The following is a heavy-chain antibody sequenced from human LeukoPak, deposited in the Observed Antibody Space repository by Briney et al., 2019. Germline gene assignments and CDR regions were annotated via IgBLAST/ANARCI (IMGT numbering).Heavy chain of an antibody. CDR3: AKSSRGPIDY. CDR2: ISYDGSNK. J-gene: IGHJ4*02. D-gene: IGHD6-6*01. V-gene: IGHV3-30*18. Sequence: GGSLRLSCAASGFTFSSYGMHWVRQAPGKGLEWVAVISYDGSNKYYADSVKGRFTISRDNSKNTLYLQMNSLRAEDTAVYYCAKSSRGPIDYGGQGTLVTVSS. CDR1: GFTFSSYG.